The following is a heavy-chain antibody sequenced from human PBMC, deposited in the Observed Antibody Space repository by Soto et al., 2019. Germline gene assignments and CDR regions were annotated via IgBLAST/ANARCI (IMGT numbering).Heavy chain of an antibody. Sequence: QVQLVQSGAEVKKPGSSVKVSCKASGGTFSSYAISWVRQAPGQGLEWMGGIIPIFGTANYAQKFQGRVTITADESTSTAYMELSSLRSQDTAVYYCARDVLGGATKGDVFDYWGQGTLVTVSS. CDR3: ARDVLGGATKGDVFDY. D-gene: IGHD1-26*01. V-gene: IGHV1-69*01. CDR1: GGTFSSYA. J-gene: IGHJ4*02. CDR2: IIPIFGTA.